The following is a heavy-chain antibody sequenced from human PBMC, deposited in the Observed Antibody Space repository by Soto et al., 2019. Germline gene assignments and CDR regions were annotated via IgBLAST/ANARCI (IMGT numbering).Heavy chain of an antibody. Sequence: SETLSLTCTVYGGSVSSRSYFWGWIRQPPGRGLEWIGNIDYSGSTYYNASLKSQVTISVDTSKNQFSLKLSAVTAADSAVYYCARGNGYYFDYWGQGTLVTVSS. V-gene: IGHV4-39*01. CDR3: ARGNGYYFDY. J-gene: IGHJ4*02. CDR1: GGSVSSRSYF. CDR2: IDYSGST. D-gene: IGHD2-8*01.